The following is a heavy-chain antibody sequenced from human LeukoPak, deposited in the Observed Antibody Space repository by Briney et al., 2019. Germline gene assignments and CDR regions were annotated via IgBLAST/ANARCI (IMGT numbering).Heavy chain of an antibody. V-gene: IGHV4-61*01. J-gene: IGHJ4*02. CDR3: ARGPYYYDSSGYSSLDY. CDR1: GGSISSSSYY. D-gene: IGHD3-22*01. CDR2: IYYSGST. Sequence: PSETLSLTCTVSGGSISSSSYYWSWIWQPPGKGLEWIGYIYYSGSTNYNPSLKSRVTISVDTSKNQFSLKVNSVTAADTAVYYCARGPYYYDSSGYSSLDYWGQGTLVTVSS.